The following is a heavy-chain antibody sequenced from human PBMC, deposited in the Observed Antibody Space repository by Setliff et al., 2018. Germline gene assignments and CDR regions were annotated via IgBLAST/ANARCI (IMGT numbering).Heavy chain of an antibody. CDR2: IYTSGST. J-gene: IGHJ6*03. CDR3: AREQWLDPPGYYYMDV. V-gene: IGHV4-4*07. D-gene: IGHD6-19*01. Sequence: SETLSLTCTVSGGSIENYYWSWIRQPAGKGLEWIGRIYTSGSTNYNPSLRGRVTMSVDTSTNQFSLKLNSVTAADMAVYYCAREQWLDPPGYYYMDVWAKGTTVTVSS. CDR1: GGSIENYY.